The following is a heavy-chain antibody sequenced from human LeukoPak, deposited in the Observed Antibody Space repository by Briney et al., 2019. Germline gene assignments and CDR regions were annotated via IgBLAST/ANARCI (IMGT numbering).Heavy chain of an antibody. CDR3: AKDWGITIFGVEHYFDY. CDR1: GGSISSNY. V-gene: IGHV4-4*07. D-gene: IGHD3-3*01. J-gene: IGHJ4*02. Sequence: TSSETLSLTCTVSGGSISSNYWSWIRQPAGKGLEWIGRIYTSGSTNYNPSLKSRVTMSVDTSKNQFSLKLSSVTAADTAVYYCAKDWGITIFGVEHYFDYWGQGTLVTVSS. CDR2: IYTSGST.